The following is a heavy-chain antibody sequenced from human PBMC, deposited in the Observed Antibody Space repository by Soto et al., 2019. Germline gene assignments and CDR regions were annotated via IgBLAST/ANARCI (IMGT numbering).Heavy chain of an antibody. CDR1: GGSISSSNW. CDR3: ARAGLWFGELLPYYFDY. CDR2: IYHSGST. V-gene: IGHV4-4*02. Sequence: QVQLQESGPGLVKPSGTLSLTCAVSGGSISSSNWWSWVRQPPGKGLEWIGEIYHSGSTNYNPSLKSRVTISVDKSKNQFSLKLSSVTAAGTAVYYCARAGLWFGELLPYYFDYWGQGTLVTVSS. J-gene: IGHJ4*02. D-gene: IGHD3-10*01.